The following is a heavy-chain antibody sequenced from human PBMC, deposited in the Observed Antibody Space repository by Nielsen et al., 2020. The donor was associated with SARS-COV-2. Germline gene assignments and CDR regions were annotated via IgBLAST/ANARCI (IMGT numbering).Heavy chain of an antibody. Sequence: VRQAPGKGLEWVGRIKSKTDGGTTDYAAPVKGRFTISRDDSKNTLYLQMNSLKTEDTAVYYCARAGNHYGGRARGFYFDYWGQGTLVTVSS. J-gene: IGHJ4*02. CDR2: IKSKTDGGTT. CDR3: ARAGNHYGGRARGFYFDY. V-gene: IGHV3-15*01. D-gene: IGHD4-23*01.